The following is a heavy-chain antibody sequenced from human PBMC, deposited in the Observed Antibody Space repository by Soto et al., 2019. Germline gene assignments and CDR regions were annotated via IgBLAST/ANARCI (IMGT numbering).Heavy chain of an antibody. J-gene: IGHJ4*02. CDR1: GGSISSGDYY. CDR2: IYYSGST. D-gene: IGHD3-22*01. Sequence: SETLSLTCTVSGGSISSGDYYWSWIRQPPGKGLEWIGYIYYSGSTYYNPSLKSRVTISVDTSKNQFSLKLSSVTAADTAVYYCARASYDRLLRYFDYWGQGTLVTVSS. V-gene: IGHV4-30-4*01. CDR3: ARASYDRLLRYFDY.